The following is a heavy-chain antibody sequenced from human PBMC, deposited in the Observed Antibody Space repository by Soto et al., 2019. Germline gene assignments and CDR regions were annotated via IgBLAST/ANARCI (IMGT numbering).Heavy chain of an antibody. J-gene: IGHJ5*02. V-gene: IGHV4-4*02. D-gene: IGHD7-27*01. CDR3: ARDLGWFDP. CDR2: GYHSGDT. CDR1: GASISSSSW. Sequence: QVQLQESGPGLVKPSGTLTVTCTVSGASISSSSWWSWVRQPPGKGLEWIGEGYHSGDTNYNPSLKSRVTLSVDKSKNQLSLNLTSVTAADTAVYYCARDLGWFDPWGQGTLVTVSS.